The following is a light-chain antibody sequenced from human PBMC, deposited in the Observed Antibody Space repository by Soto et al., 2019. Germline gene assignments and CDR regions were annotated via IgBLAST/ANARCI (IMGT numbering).Light chain of an antibody. J-gene: IGKJ1*01. CDR3: QQYDSSPT. V-gene: IGKV3-20*01. CDR2: GAS. CDR1: QSVSSSY. Sequence: EIVLTQSPGTLSLSPGERATLSCRASQSVSSSYLAWYQQKPGQAPSLLMYGASSRAFGTPDRFSGGGSGTDFTLTISRLEPEDFAVYYCQQYDSSPTFGQGTKVEIK.